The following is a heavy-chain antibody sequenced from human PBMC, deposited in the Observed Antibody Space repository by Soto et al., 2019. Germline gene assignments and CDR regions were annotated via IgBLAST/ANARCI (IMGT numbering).Heavy chain of an antibody. CDR2: ISYDGSNK. Sequence: QVQLVESGGGVVQPGRSLRLSCAASGFTFSSYAMHWVRQAPGKGLEWVAVISYDGSNKYYADSVKGRFTISRDNSKNTLYVQMNSLRAEDTAVYYCARAIHSGRDYWGQGTLVTVSS. CDR3: ARAIHSGRDY. V-gene: IGHV3-30-3*01. CDR1: GFTFSSYA. D-gene: IGHD6-19*01. J-gene: IGHJ4*02.